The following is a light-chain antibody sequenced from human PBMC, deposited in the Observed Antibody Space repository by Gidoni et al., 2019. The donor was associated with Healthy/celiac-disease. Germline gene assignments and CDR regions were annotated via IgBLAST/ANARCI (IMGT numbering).Light chain of an antibody. V-gene: IGLV3-1*01. J-gene: IGLJ3*02. CDR3: QAWDSSTAA. CDR1: KLGDKY. Sequence: SYELTQPPSVSVSPGQTASITCSGDKLGDKYACWYQQKPGQSPMLVIYQDSKRPSGIPERFSGSNSGNTATLTISGTQAMDEADFYCQAWDSSTAAFGGGTKLTVL. CDR2: QDS.